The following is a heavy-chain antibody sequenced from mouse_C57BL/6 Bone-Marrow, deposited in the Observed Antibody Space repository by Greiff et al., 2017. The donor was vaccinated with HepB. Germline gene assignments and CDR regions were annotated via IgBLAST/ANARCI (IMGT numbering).Heavy chain of an antibody. V-gene: IGHV1-54*01. D-gene: IGHD2-2*01. CDR3: ARSSTMVTHFDY. CDR2: INPGSGGT. J-gene: IGHJ2*01. CDR1: GYAFTNYL. Sequence: VQLQQSGAELVRPGTSVKVSCKASGYAFTNYLIEWVKQRPGQGLEWIGVINPGSGGTNYNEKFKGKATLTADKSSSTAYMQLSSLTSEDSAVYFCARSSTMVTHFDYWGQGTTLTVSS.